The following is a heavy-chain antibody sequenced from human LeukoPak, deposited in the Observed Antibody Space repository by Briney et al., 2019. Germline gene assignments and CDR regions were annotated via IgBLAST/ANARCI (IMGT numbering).Heavy chain of an antibody. Sequence: GGSLRLSCAASGVVFVDYAMHWVRQSPGKGLEWVSGINWVSDNIAYADSVKGRFTISRDNAKNSLYLQMNSLRPEDTALYHCAKDIGDPSYYDGSGAFDFWGQGTLVTVSS. CDR2: INWVSDNI. CDR3: AKDIGDPSYYDGSGAFDF. J-gene: IGHJ4*02. D-gene: IGHD3-10*01. V-gene: IGHV3-9*01. CDR1: GVVFVDYA.